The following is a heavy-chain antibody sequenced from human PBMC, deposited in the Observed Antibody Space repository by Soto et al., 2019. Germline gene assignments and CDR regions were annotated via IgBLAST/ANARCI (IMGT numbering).Heavy chain of an antibody. CDR1: GYTFTGYA. D-gene: IGHD6-13*01. CDR3: ARVYSSSWYSDY. V-gene: IGHV1-3*01. Sequence: QVQLVQSGAEVKKPGASVKVSCKASGYTFTGYAMHWVRQAPGQRLEWMGWINAGNGNTKYSQKFQGRVTITRDTSASTAYMELSSLRSEDTAVYYCARVYSSSWYSDYWGQGTLVTVSS. J-gene: IGHJ4*02. CDR2: INAGNGNT.